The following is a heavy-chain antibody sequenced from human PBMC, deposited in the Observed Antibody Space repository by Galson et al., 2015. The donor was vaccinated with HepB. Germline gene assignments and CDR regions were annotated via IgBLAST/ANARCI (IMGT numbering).Heavy chain of an antibody. D-gene: IGHD2-21*02. CDR3: AKEVRVVVTAGGFDY. Sequence: SLRLSCATSGFTFSSYAMTWVRQAPGKGLEWVAVITGSGGTTFYADSVKGRFTISRDNSKNTLYLQMNSLRAEDTAVYFCAKEVRVVVTAGGFDYWGQGTLLTVFS. CDR1: GFTFSSYA. J-gene: IGHJ4*02. CDR2: ITGSGGTT. V-gene: IGHV3-23*01.